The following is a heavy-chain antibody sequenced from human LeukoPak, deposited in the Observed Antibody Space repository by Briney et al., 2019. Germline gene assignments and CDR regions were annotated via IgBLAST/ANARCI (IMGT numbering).Heavy chain of an antibody. CDR3: ARLDNGRGAFDY. V-gene: IGHV4-59*02. CDR1: GGSVSSYF. D-gene: IGHD1-26*01. J-gene: IGHJ4*02. Sequence: SETLSLTCTGSGGSVSSYFWSWIRQPPGKGLEWIGYMYYSGSTNYNPSLKSRVTISIDTSKNQYSLQLSSVTAADTAVYYCARLDNGRGAFDYWGQGTLVTVSS. CDR2: MYYSGST.